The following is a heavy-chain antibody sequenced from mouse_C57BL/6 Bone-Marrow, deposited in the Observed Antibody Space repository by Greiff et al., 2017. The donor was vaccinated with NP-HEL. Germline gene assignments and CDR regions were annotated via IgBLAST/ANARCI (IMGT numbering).Heavy chain of an antibody. J-gene: IGHJ4*01. V-gene: IGHV2-9-1*01. CDR2: IWTGGGT. CDR3: ARNTPDYDYYGYAMDY. D-gene: IGHD2-4*01. CDR1: GFSLTSYA. Sequence: VMLVESGPGLVAPSQSLSITCTVSGFSLTSYAISWVRQPPGKGLEWLGVIWTGGGTNYNSALISRLSISKDNSNSQVFIKMNSLQTEDTARYYCARNTPDYDYYGYAMDYWGQGASVTVSS.